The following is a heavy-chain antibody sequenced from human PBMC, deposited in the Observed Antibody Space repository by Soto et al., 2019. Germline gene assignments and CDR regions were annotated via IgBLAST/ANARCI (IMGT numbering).Heavy chain of an antibody. V-gene: IGHV2-5*02. Sequence: QITLKESGPTLVKPTQTLTLTCTFSGFSLSTSGVGVGWIRQPPGKALEWLALIYWDDDKRYSPSLKSRLTITKDTSKNQVELTMINMDPVDTATYYCAHRDRYCSGGSCYSYFDYWGQGTLVTVSS. J-gene: IGHJ4*02. CDR1: GFSLSTSGVG. D-gene: IGHD2-15*01. CDR2: IYWDDDK. CDR3: AHRDRYCSGGSCYSYFDY.